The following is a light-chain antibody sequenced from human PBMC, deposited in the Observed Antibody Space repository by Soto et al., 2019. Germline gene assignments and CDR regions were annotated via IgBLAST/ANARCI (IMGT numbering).Light chain of an antibody. CDR2: GAS. Sequence: EVVLTQSPGTLSLSPGEGATLSCRASQSVTGHLAWYQQKPGQAPRLLIYGASSRATGIADRFSGSGSGTDFTLTISRLEPEDSAVYYCQQYATSPLTFGGGTKV. J-gene: IGKJ4*01. V-gene: IGKV3-20*01. CDR3: QQYATSPLT. CDR1: QSVTGH.